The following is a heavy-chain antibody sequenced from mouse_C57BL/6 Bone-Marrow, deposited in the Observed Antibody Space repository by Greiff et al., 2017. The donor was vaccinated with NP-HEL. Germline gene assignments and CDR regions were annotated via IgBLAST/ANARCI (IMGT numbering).Heavy chain of an antibody. CDR2: INPSSGYN. V-gene: IGHV1-4*01. CDR1: GYTFTSYT. J-gene: IGHJ2*01. CDR3: ARLGTTVAFDY. D-gene: IGHD1-1*01. Sequence: VQLQHSGAELARPGASVKMSCKASGYTFTSYTMHWVKQRPGQGLEWIGYINPSSGYNKYNQKFKDKATLTADTSSSTAYMQLSSRTYEDSAVYYCARLGTTVAFDYWGQGTTLTVSS.